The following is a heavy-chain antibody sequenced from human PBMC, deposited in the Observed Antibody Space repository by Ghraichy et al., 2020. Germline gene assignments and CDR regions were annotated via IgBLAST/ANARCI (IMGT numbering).Heavy chain of an antibody. V-gene: IGHV3-30*18. Sequence: GGSLRLSCAASGFTFSSYGMHWVRQAPGKGLEWVAVISYDGSNKYYADSVKGRFTISRDNSKNTLYLQMNSLRAEDTAVYYCAKVNDYGPLYYFDYWGQGTLVTVSS. CDR2: ISYDGSNK. J-gene: IGHJ4*02. D-gene: IGHD4-17*01. CDR1: GFTFSSYG. CDR3: AKVNDYGPLYYFDY.